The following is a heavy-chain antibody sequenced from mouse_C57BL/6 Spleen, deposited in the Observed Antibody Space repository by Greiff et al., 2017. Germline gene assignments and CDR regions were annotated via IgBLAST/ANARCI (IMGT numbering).Heavy chain of an antibody. V-gene: IGHV5-4*01. J-gene: IGHJ2*01. Sequence: EVQLQQSGGGLVKPGGSLKLSCAASGFTFSSYAMSWVRQTPEKRLEWVATISDGGSYTYYPDNVKGRFTISRDNAKNNLYLQMSHLKSEDTAMYYCARAYYYGSSYGYFDYWGQGTTLTVSS. CDR3: ARAYYYGSSYGYFDY. D-gene: IGHD1-1*01. CDR1: GFTFSSYA. CDR2: ISDGGSYT.